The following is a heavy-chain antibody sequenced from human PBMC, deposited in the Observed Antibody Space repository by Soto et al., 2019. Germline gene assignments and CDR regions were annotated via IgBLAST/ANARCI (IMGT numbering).Heavy chain of an antibody. Sequence: QVQLVQSGAEVKKPESSVKVSCKAPGGTFSTYAISWVRQAPGQGLEWMGGLIPMFGTANYAQRFQARVTMTADESTNTVYRELSSLRSEDTAVYFCASGIQLWLRRINNGYSGWGQGTLVTVSS. CDR1: GGTFSTYA. CDR2: LIPMFGTA. J-gene: IGHJ4*02. V-gene: IGHV1-69*12. CDR3: ASGIQLWLRRINNGYSG. D-gene: IGHD5-18*01.